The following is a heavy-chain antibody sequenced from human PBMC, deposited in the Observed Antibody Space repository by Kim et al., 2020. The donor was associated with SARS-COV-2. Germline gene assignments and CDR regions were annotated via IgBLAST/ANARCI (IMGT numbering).Heavy chain of an antibody. Sequence: SVKVSCKASGGTFNSYAFIWVRQAPGQGLEWLGGIIPVLGTTNYAQNLQGRVTISADESARTAYLELSSLKSEDTAVYYCARGYSLKSQLDYWGQGTLLTVSS. CDR1: GGTFNSYA. CDR2: IIPVLGTT. V-gene: IGHV1-69*13. J-gene: IGHJ4*02. CDR3: ARGYSLKSQLDY. D-gene: IGHD1-26*01.